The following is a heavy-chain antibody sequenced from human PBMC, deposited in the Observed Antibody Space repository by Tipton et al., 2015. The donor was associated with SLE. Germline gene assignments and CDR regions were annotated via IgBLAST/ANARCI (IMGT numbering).Heavy chain of an antibody. CDR2: ISAYNGNT. V-gene: IGHV1-18*01. CDR1: GYTFSSYG. J-gene: IGHJ6*02. CDR3: AGDVRGVVTGNYYVMDV. D-gene: IGHD3-10*02. Sequence: QLVQSGAEVKKPGASVKVSCKASGYTFSSYGITWVRQAPGQGLEWMGWISAYNGNTHYAQKLQGRVTMTTDTSTNTAYMELRSLRSDDTAIYYWAGDVRGVVTGNYYVMDVWGQGTTVTVSS.